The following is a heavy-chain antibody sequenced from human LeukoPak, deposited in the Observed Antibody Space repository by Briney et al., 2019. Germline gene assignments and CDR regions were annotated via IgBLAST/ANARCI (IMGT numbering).Heavy chain of an antibody. D-gene: IGHD2-21*02. J-gene: IGHJ4*02. CDR3: ANLAYCGGDCPRPPFDY. CDR2: ISYDGSNK. CDR1: GFTFSSYG. Sequence: TGGSLRLSCAASGFTFSSYGMHWVRQAPGKGLEWVAVISYDGSNKYYADSVKGRSTISRDNSKNTLYLQMNSLRAEDTAVYYCANLAYCGGDCPRPPFDYWGQGTLVTVSS. V-gene: IGHV3-30*18.